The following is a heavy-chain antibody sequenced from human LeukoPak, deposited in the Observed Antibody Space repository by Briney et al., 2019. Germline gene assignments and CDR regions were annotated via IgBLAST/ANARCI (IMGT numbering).Heavy chain of an antibody. CDR2: ISGSGGTT. J-gene: IGHJ5*02. Sequence: PGGSLRLSCAASGFTFSSYAMSWVRQAPGKGLEWVSAISGSGGTTYYADSVKGRFTISRDNYKSKLFLQMNSLRAEDTALYYCAKGYCASFTCYSRFDPWGQGTLVTVSS. CDR3: AKGYCASFTCYSRFDP. D-gene: IGHD2-21*02. V-gene: IGHV3-23*01. CDR1: GFTFSSYA.